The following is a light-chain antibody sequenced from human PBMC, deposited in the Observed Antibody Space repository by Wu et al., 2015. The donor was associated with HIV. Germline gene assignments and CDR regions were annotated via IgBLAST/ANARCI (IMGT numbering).Light chain of an antibody. CDR3: QKCNTAPWT. J-gene: IGKJ1*01. CDR2: AAS. CDR1: QGISSY. V-gene: IGKV1-9*01. Sequence: DIQLTQSPSFLSVSVGDRVTITCRASQGISSYLAWYQQQPGKAPKLLIYAASTLQSGVPSRFSGSGSGTEFTLTISSLQPEDVATYYCQKCNTAPWTFGQGTKVEMK.